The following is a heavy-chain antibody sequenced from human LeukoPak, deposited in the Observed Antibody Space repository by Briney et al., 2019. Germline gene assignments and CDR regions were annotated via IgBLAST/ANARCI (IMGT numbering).Heavy chain of an antibody. Sequence: SVKVSCKASGGTFSSYAISWVRQAPGQGLEWMGRIIPIFGTANYAQKFKGRVTITTDESTSTAYMELSSLRSEDTAVYYCARVRDYYDSSGYTDAFDIWGQGIMVTVSS. CDR2: IIPIFGTA. J-gene: IGHJ3*02. D-gene: IGHD3-22*01. V-gene: IGHV1-69*05. CDR3: ARVRDYYDSSGYTDAFDI. CDR1: GGTFSSYA.